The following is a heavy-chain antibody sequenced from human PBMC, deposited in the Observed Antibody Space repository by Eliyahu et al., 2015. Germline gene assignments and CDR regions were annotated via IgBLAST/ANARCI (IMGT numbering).Heavy chain of an antibody. Sequence: QVQLQQWGAGLLKPSETLSLTCAVYGGSFSGYYWSWIRQPPGKGLEWIGEINHSGSTNYNPSLKSRVTISVDTSKNQFSLKLSSVTAADTAVYYCARVGRLYYDFWNSWFDPWGQGTLVTVSS. D-gene: IGHD3-3*01. CDR2: INHSGST. V-gene: IGHV4-34*01. CDR3: ARVGRLYYDFWNSWFDP. J-gene: IGHJ5*02. CDR1: GGSFSGYY.